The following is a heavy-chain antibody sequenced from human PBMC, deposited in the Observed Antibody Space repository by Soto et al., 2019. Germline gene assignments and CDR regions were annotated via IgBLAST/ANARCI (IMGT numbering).Heavy chain of an antibody. J-gene: IGHJ4*02. CDR2: ISYDGSNK. D-gene: IGHD3-10*01. V-gene: IGHV3-30-3*01. CDR3: ARDPSGSGSYWGYYFDY. Sequence: GGSLRLSCAASGFTFSSYAMHWVRQAPGKGLEWVAVISYDGSNKYYADSVKGRFTSSRDNSKNTLYLQMNSLRAEDTAVYYCARDPSGSGSYWGYYFDYWGQGTLVTVSS. CDR1: GFTFSSYA.